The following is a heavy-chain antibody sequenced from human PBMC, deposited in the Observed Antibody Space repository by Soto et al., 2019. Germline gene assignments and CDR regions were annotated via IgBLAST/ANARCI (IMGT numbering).Heavy chain of an antibody. J-gene: IGHJ4*02. CDR2: ISPNTGDT. CDR3: ARKGSVYYYDY. CDR1: GYTFVAYG. V-gene: IGHV1-18*01. Sequence: QVQLVQSGAEVKNPGASVKVSCKTSGYTFVAYGISWVRQAPGQGLEWMGWISPNTGDTNYAQRFQGRVTMTTDTSTSTAYMELRSLGSDDTAVFYCARKGSVYYYDYWGQGTLVTVSS.